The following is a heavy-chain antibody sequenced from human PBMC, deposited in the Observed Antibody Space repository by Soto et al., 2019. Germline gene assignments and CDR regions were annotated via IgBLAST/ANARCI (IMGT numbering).Heavy chain of an antibody. D-gene: IGHD2-2*01. V-gene: IGHV5-10-1*01. CDR3: ARLFCSTTTCEIWFGP. CDR2: IAPRDSYV. J-gene: IGHJ5*02. CDR1: GYTFTTFW. Sequence: GESLKISCTGFGYTFTTFWISWVRQMPGKGLEWMGRIAPRDSYVNYSPSFQGHVTISLDKSISTAYLQWGSLKASDTAMYSCARLFCSTTTCEIWFGPWGKGTLVTVAS.